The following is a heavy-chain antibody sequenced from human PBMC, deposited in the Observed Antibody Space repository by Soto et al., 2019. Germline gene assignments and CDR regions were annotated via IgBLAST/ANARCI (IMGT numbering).Heavy chain of an antibody. Sequence: LRLSCAASGFTFSGSTIHWVRQASGKGLKWVGHIRSKANSYATAYAVSVKGRFTISRDDSRNTAYLQMNSLKTEDTAVYYCARGVYDFWSGPPKGLDYWGQGTVVTVSS. D-gene: IGHD3-3*01. J-gene: IGHJ4*02. V-gene: IGHV3-73*01. CDR1: GFTFSGST. CDR2: IRSKANSYAT. CDR3: ARGVYDFWSGPPKGLDY.